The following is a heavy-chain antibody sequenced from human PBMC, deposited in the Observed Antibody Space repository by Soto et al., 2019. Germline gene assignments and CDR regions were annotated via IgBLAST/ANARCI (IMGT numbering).Heavy chain of an antibody. Sequence: PSETLSLTCTVSGGSVSSGSYYWSWIRQPPGKGLEWIGYIYYSGSTNYNPSLKSRVTISVDTSKNQFSLKLSSVTAADTAVYYCARVVSYGNLGHYGMDVWGQGTTVTVSS. CDR1: GGSVSSGSYY. D-gene: IGHD5-18*01. V-gene: IGHV4-61*01. J-gene: IGHJ6*02. CDR2: IYYSGST. CDR3: ARVVSYGNLGHYGMDV.